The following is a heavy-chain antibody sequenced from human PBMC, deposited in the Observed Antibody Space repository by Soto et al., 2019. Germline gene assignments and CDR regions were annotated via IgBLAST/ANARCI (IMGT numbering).Heavy chain of an antibody. J-gene: IGHJ4*02. CDR2: IYYSGST. D-gene: IGHD6-19*01. Sequence: PSETLSLTCTVSGGSISSYYWSWIRQPPGKGLEWIGYIYYSGSTNYNPSLKSRVTIPVDTSKNQFSLKLSSVTAADTAVYYCAGHLMAGYFDYWGQGTLVTVSS. CDR3: AGHLMAGYFDY. V-gene: IGHV4-59*01. CDR1: GGSISSYY.